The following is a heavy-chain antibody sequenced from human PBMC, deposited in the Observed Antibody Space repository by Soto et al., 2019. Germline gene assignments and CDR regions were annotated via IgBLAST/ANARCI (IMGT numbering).Heavy chain of an antibody. Sequence: EVQLAESGGGLVQPGGSLRLSCEASGFTFNNYWMHWVRQAPGKGLVSLARINHDGSGTSYAESVKGRFTISRDNAKNTLYLHMNSLRTEDTAVYLCARGCVEWLYRQPPSDYWGQGTLVTVSS. J-gene: IGHJ4*02. CDR3: ARGCVEWLYRQPPSDY. V-gene: IGHV3-74*01. CDR1: GFTFNNYW. D-gene: IGHD3-3*01. CDR2: INHDGSGT.